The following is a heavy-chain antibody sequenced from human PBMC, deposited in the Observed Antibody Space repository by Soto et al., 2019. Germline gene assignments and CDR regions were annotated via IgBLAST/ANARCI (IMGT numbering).Heavy chain of an antibody. CDR3: ARVLIVLVPAAIRTIYYYYYGMDV. D-gene: IGHD2-2*01. CDR2: IIPIFGTA. Sequence: ASVKVSCKASGGTFSSYAISWVRQAPGQGLEWMGGIIPIFGTANYAQKFQGRVTITADESTSTAYMELSSLRSEDTAVYYCARVLIVLVPAAIRTIYYYYYGMDVWGQGTTVTVSS. J-gene: IGHJ6*02. V-gene: IGHV1-69*13. CDR1: GGTFSSYA.